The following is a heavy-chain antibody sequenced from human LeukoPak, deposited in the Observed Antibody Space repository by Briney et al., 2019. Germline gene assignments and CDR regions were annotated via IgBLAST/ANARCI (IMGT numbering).Heavy chain of an antibody. V-gene: IGHV4-4*07. Sequence: SETLSLTCTVSGGSISSYYWSWIRQPAGKGLEWIGRIYTSGSTNYNPSLKSRVTMSVDTSKNQFSLKLSSVTAADAAVYYCARVSFGYYDFWSGSLDIYYYYMDVWGKGTTVTVSS. CDR2: IYTSGST. D-gene: IGHD3-3*01. J-gene: IGHJ6*03. CDR3: ARVSFGYYDFWSGSLDIYYYYMDV. CDR1: GGSISSYY.